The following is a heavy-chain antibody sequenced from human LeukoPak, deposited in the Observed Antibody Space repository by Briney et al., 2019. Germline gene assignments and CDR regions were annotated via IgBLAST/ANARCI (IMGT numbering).Heavy chain of an antibody. CDR2: IYPGDSGI. CDR1: GYSFTSYW. J-gene: IGHJ3*02. V-gene: IGHV5-51*01. Sequence: GESLKISCEGSGYSFTSYWIGWVRQMPGKGLEWMGIIYPGDSGITYSPSFQGQVTISADKSITTAYLQWSSLKASDTAMYYCARLYLPYTSAWYGSAFDIWGQGTMVTVSS. CDR3: ARLYLPYTSAWYGSAFDI. D-gene: IGHD6-13*01.